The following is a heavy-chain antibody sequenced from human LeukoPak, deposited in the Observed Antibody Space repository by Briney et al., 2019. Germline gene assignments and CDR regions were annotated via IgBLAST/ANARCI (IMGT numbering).Heavy chain of an antibody. J-gene: IGHJ4*02. CDR1: GGSISSYY. V-gene: IGHV4-4*07. CDR3: ARDRLSYDYVWGSRYYFDY. CDR2: IYTSGST. D-gene: IGHD3-16*01. Sequence: SESLSLTCTVSGGSISSYYWSWIRQPAGKGLEWIGRIYTSGSTNYNPSLKSRVTMSVDTSKNQFSLKLSSVTAADTAVYYCARDRLSYDYVWGSRYYFDYWGQGTLVTVSS.